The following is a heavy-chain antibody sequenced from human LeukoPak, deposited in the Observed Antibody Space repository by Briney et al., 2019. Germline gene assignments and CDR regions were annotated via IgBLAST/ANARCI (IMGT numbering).Heavy chain of an antibody. CDR1: GVTFSSYW. CDR2: INHNGNVN. Sequence: GGSLRLSCAASGVTFSSYWMNWDRQAPGKGLEWVASINHNGNVNYYVDSVKGRFTISRDNAKNSLYLQMSNLRAEDTAVYFCARGGGLDVWGQGATVTVSS. J-gene: IGHJ6*02. V-gene: IGHV3-7*03. D-gene: IGHD3-16*01. CDR3: ARGGGLDV.